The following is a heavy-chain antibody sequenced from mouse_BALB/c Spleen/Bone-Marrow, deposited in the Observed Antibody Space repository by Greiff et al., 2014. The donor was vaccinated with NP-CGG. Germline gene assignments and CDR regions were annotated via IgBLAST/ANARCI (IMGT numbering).Heavy chain of an antibody. J-gene: IGHJ4*01. D-gene: IGHD3-3*01. Sequence: EVNLVESGGGLVQPGGSLKLSCATSGFTFSDYYMYWVRQTPEKRLEWVAYISNGGGSTYYPDTVKGRFTISRDNAKNTLYLQMSRLKSEDTAMYYCARQGGTEYYAMDYWGQGTSATVSS. CDR2: ISNGGGST. CDR1: GFTFSDYY. CDR3: ARQGGTEYYAMDY. V-gene: IGHV5-12*02.